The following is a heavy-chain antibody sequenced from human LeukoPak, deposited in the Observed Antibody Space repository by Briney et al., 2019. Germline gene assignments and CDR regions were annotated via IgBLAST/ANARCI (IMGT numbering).Heavy chain of an antibody. D-gene: IGHD4-17*01. J-gene: IGHJ4*02. V-gene: IGHV1-2*02. CDR1: GYTFSDYY. CDR2: INPNTGGT. Sequence: ASVKVSCKASGYTFSDYYFHWVRQAPGQGLEWMGWINPNTGGTNYAQKFLGRVIMTRDTSISTAYMELSRLRSDDTAVYYCARGTTVIQTLDYWGQGTLVTVSS. CDR3: ARGTTVIQTLDY.